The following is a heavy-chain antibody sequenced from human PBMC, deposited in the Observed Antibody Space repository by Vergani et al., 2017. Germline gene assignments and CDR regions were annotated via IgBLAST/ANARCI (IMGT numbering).Heavy chain of an antibody. CDR1: GFTFSDYY. V-gene: IGHV3-23*04. CDR2: ITYNGGRT. Sequence: VQLVESGGGLVKPGGSLRLSCAASGFTFSDYYMSWIRQAPGEGLEWVSTITYNGGRTYYADTVTGRFTISRDNSKNTLFLQLKTLRAEDTGVYYCAKDYNIMGALHYWGQGTLVAVSS. D-gene: IGHD5-12*01. J-gene: IGHJ4*02. CDR3: AKDYNIMGALHY.